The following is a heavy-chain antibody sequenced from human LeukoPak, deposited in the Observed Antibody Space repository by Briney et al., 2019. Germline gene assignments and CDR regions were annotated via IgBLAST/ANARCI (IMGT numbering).Heavy chain of an antibody. D-gene: IGHD3-3*01. CDR1: GGSISSYY. J-gene: IGHJ4*02. CDR3: ARGYYDFWSGYYITQKPFDY. Sequence: SETLSLTCTVSGGSISSYYWSWIRQPPGKGLEWIGYIYYSGSTNYNPSLKSRVTISVDTSKNRFSLKLSSVTAADTAVYYCARGYYDFWSGYYITQKPFDYWGQGTLVTVSS. CDR2: IYYSGST. V-gene: IGHV4-59*12.